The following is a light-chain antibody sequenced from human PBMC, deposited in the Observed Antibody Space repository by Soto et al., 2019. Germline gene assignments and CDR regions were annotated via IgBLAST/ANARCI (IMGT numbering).Light chain of an antibody. V-gene: IGKV3-15*01. CDR3: QQYFNWPLTWT. J-gene: IGKJ3*01. CDR1: QSIRTN. CDR2: GAS. Sequence: EIVLPQSPATLSASAGGTVTLSCRASQSIRTNVAWYQQIPGQAPRLLVYGASTRATGVPARFSGSGSGIEFTLTISSLQSEDSAFYYCQQYFNWPLTWTFGPGTKVQIK.